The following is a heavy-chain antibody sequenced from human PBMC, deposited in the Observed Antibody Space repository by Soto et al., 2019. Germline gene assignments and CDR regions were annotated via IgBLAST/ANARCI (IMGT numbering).Heavy chain of an antibody. D-gene: IGHD3-22*01. V-gene: IGHV1-46*01. Sequence: GASVKVSCKASGYTFTGSYMHWVRQAPGQGLEWMGIINPIGGSTSYAQKFQGRVTMTRDTSTSTVYMELSSLRSEDTAVYYCARDFTMIVVDPPHMDVWGQGTTVTVSS. CDR3: ARDFTMIVVDPPHMDV. CDR2: INPIGGST. J-gene: IGHJ6*02. CDR1: GYTFTGSY.